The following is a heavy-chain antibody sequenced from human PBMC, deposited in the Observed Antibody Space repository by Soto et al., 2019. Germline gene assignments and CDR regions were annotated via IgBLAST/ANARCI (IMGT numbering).Heavy chain of an antibody. CDR2: INPNSGGT. CDR3: ARGVVEEGQEDTAMVNGWFDP. V-gene: IGHV1-2*04. CDR1: GYTFTGDY. J-gene: IGHJ5*02. D-gene: IGHD5-18*01. Sequence: ASVNGSCKASGYTFTGDYMHWVRQAHRQGLEWMGWINPNSGGTNYAQKFQGWVTMTRDTSISTAYMELSRLRSDDTAVYYCARGVVEEGQEDTAMVNGWFDPWGQGTLVTVSS.